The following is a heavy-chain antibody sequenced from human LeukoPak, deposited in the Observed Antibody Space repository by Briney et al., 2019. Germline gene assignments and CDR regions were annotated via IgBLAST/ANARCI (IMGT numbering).Heavy chain of an antibody. V-gene: IGHV3-21*04. CDR2: ISSSSSYI. CDR1: GFTFSSYS. CDR3: ARPGYFDWLFPNDAFDI. D-gene: IGHD3-9*01. J-gene: IGHJ3*02. Sequence: PGGSLRLSCAASGFTFSSYSMNWVRQAPGKGLEWVSSISSSSSYIYYADSVKGRFTISRDNSKNTLYLQMNSLRAEDTAVYYCARPGYFDWLFPNDAFDIWGQGTMVTVSS.